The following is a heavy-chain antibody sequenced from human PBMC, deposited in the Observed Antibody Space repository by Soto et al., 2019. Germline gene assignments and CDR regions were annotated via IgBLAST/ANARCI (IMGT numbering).Heavy chain of an antibody. V-gene: IGHV4-38-2*01. D-gene: IGHD4-17*01. CDR2: INHSGNI. Sequence: SETLSLTCGVSGYSISSGYYWGWSRQPPGKGLEWIGSINHSGNIYYNPSLRSRVTMSVDTSKNQFSLKLSSVTAADTAVYYCARVSTTTVTTGAFDIWGQGTMVTVSS. CDR1: GYSISSGYY. CDR3: ARVSTTTVTTGAFDI. J-gene: IGHJ3*02.